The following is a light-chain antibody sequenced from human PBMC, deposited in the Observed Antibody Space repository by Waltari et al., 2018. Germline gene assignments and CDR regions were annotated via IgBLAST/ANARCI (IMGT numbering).Light chain of an antibody. J-gene: IGKJ4*01. Sequence: EIVITQSPATLSVSPGERVPLSGRASQSVNNKLAWYQQKPGQAPRLLIYDASTRATGIPTSFSGSGSGTEFTITISSLQPEDFAAYYCQQYSDWPLTFGGGTKVEIK. CDR3: QQYSDWPLT. CDR1: QSVNNK. CDR2: DAS. V-gene: IGKV3-15*01.